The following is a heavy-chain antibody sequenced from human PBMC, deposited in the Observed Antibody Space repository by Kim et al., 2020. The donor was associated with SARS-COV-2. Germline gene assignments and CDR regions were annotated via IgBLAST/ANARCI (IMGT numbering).Heavy chain of an antibody. V-gene: IGHV3-21*01. CDR1: GFTFSNYS. Sequence: GGSLRLSCAASGFTFSNYSMNWVRQAPGKGLEWVSSIRSRSSYISYADSVKGRFTISRDNAKNSLYLQMNSLRAEDTAVYYCARSRGYSYGYVDYWGQGTLVTVSS. J-gene: IGHJ4*02. D-gene: IGHD5-18*01. CDR2: IRSRSSYI. CDR3: ARSRGYSYGYVDY.